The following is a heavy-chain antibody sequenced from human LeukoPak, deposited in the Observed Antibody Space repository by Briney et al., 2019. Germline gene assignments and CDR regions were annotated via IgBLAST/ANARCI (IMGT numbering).Heavy chain of an antibody. CDR2: IYPGIYPGDSNT. D-gene: IGHD5-12*01. V-gene: IGHV5-51*01. CDR1: GYTFTNDW. J-gene: IGHJ4*02. CDR3: ARHGYGYYFEF. Sequence: GESLKISCKASGYTFTNDWIGWVRQMPGKGLEWMGIIYPGIYPGDSNTRYSPSFQGQVTVSADRSITTAYLQWNSLKASDTAMYYCARHGYGYYFEFWGQGTLVTVSS.